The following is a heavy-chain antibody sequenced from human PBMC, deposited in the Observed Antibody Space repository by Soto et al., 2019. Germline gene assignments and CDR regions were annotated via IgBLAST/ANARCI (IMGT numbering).Heavy chain of an antibody. V-gene: IGHV4-31*03. J-gene: IGHJ4*02. CDR2: IYYSGST. D-gene: IGHD1-26*01. CDR3: ARDRRWELRGGFDY. CDR1: GGSISSGGYY. Sequence: QVQLQESGPGLVKPSQTLSLTCTVSGGSISSGGYYWRWIRQHPGQGLEWIGYIYYSGSTYYNPSLKSRVTISVDTSKNQFSLKLSSVTAADTAVYYCARDRRWELRGGFDYWGQGTLVTVSS.